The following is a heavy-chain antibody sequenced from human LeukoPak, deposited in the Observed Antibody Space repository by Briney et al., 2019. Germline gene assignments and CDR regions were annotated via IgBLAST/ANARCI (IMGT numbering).Heavy chain of an antibody. CDR1: GYTFTSYA. V-gene: IGHV1-18*01. Sequence: ASVKVSCKASGYTFTSYAMNWVRQAPGQGLEWMGWSSTYSGNTNYAQKFQGRVTMTSDTSTSTAYMELRGLRSDDTAMYYCATGATTYYSDYWGQGTLVTVSS. D-gene: IGHD7-27*01. CDR2: SSTYSGNT. J-gene: IGHJ4*02. CDR3: ATGATTYYSDY.